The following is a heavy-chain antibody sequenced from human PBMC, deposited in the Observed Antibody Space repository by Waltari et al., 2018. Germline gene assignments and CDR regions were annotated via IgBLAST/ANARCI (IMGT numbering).Heavy chain of an antibody. J-gene: IGHJ3*02. V-gene: IGHV1-69*08. D-gene: IGHD3-22*01. CDR1: GGTLSSYT. CDR2: IIPILGIA. Sequence: QVQLVQSGAEVKKPGSSVKVSCKASGGTLSSYTINWVRQAAGQGLEWMGRIIPILGIANYAQKFQGRVTITADKSTSTAYMELNSLRSEDTAVYYCARDSRTMIVVATHAFDIWGQGTMVTVSS. CDR3: ARDSRTMIVVATHAFDI.